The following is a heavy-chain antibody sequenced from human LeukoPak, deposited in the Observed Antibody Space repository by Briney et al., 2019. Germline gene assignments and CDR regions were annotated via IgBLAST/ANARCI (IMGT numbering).Heavy chain of an antibody. D-gene: IGHD2-21*02. J-gene: IGHJ4*02. Sequence: GGSLRLSCAASGFTFSSYWMHWVRQAPGKGLVWVSRIDSDGSTTNYADSVKGRFTISRDNAKNTLYLQMNSLRAEEMAVYYCAGEAYCGGDCYYFDYWGQGTLVTVSS. CDR3: AGEAYCGGDCYYFDY. CDR1: GFTFSSYW. CDR2: IDSDGSTT. V-gene: IGHV3-74*01.